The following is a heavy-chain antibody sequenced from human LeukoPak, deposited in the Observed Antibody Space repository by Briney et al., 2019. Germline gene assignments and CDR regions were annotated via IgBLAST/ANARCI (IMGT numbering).Heavy chain of an antibody. Sequence: GGSLRLSCAASGFTFSSYWMHWVRQAPGEGLVWVSRINSDGSITSYADSVEGRFTISRDNAKNTLYLQMNSLRAEDTAVYYCARDRSTSFDYWGQGTLVTVSS. D-gene: IGHD1-26*01. CDR3: ARDRSTSFDY. J-gene: IGHJ4*02. V-gene: IGHV3-74*01. CDR1: GFTFSSYW. CDR2: INSDGSIT.